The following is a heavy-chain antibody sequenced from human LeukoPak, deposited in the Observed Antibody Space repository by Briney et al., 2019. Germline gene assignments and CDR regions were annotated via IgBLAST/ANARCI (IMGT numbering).Heavy chain of an antibody. V-gene: IGHV1-2*02. CDR1: GYTFTGYY. D-gene: IGHD3-10*01. CDR2: INPNSGGT. J-gene: IGHJ2*01. CDR3: ARDMQNYYDSGRPWYFDL. Sequence: ASVKVSCKASGYTFTGYYMHWVRQAPGQGLEWMGWINPNSGGTNYAQKFQGRVTMTRDTSISTAYMELSRLRAEDTAMYYCARDMQNYYDSGRPWYFDLWGRGTLVTVSS.